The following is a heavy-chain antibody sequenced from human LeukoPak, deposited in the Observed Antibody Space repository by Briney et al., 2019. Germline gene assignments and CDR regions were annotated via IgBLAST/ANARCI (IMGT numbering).Heavy chain of an antibody. D-gene: IGHD3-22*01. V-gene: IGHV1-18*01. CDR1: GYTFTSYG. J-gene: IGHJ4*02. CDR2: ISGYNGHT. CDR3: ARDGHRMYHYATSDYRFDY. Sequence: ASVKVSCKASGYTFTSYGISWVRQAPGQGREWMGWISGYNGHTNYAQKLQGRVTMTTDTSATTAYMELRSLRSDDTAVYYGARDGHRMYHYATSDYRFDYWGQGTLVTVSS.